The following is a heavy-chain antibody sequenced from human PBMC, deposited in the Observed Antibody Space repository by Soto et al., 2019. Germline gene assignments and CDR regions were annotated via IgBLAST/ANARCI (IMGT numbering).Heavy chain of an antibody. J-gene: IGHJ4*02. CDR3: ARSGHNSGFFYYDY. V-gene: IGHV2-5*01. CDR1: GFSLSSTGVG. CDR2: INWNDDK. Sequence: QITLKESGPTLVKVSQTVTLTCTFSGFSLSSTGVGVGWIRQPPGKALEGLALINWNDDKRYNPSLKSRLTITKDTSKNQVVLTMTNMDPVDTATYYCARSGHNSGFFYYDYWGQGTLVTVSS. D-gene: IGHD3-22*01.